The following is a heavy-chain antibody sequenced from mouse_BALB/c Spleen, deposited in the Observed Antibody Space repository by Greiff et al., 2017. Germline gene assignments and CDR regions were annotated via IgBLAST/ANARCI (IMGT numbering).Heavy chain of an antibody. CDR1: GYTFTSYW. CDR2: INPSTGYT. CDR3: ARLAWFAY. V-gene: IGHV1-7*01. Sequence: QVQLQQSGAELAKPGASVTMSCTASGYTFTSYWMHWVQQRPGQGLEWLGYINPSTGYTEYTQKFKDKATLTADKSSSTAYMQLSSLTSAVSEVYSWARLAWFAYWGQGTLVTVSA. J-gene: IGHJ3*01.